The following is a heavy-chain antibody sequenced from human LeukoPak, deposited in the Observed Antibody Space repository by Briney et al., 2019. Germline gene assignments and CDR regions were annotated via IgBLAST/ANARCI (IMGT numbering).Heavy chain of an antibody. J-gene: IGHJ3*02. Sequence: GGSLRLSCAASGFTFSSYAMHWVRQAPGKGLEWVAFIRYDGSNKYYADSVKGRFTISRDNSKNTLYLQMNSLRAEDTAVYYCAKDYSSSDAFDIWGQGTMVTVSS. D-gene: IGHD6-13*01. CDR2: IRYDGSNK. CDR1: GFTFSSYA. V-gene: IGHV3-30*02. CDR3: AKDYSSSDAFDI.